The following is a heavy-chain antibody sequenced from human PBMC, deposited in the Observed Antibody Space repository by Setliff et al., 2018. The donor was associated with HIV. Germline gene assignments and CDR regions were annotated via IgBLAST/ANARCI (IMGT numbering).Heavy chain of an antibody. Sequence: ASVKVSCKASGYAFNSYTLNWVRQATGRGLEWMGWINPNSDNTAYAQKFQGRPTMTRNTSTGTVYMELSSLRSEDTAVYYCARIGRTPYYYYYMDVWGKGTTVTVSS. CDR2: INPNSDNT. D-gene: IGHD2-15*01. CDR1: GYAFNSYT. J-gene: IGHJ6*03. V-gene: IGHV1-8*01. CDR3: ARIGRTPYYYYYMDV.